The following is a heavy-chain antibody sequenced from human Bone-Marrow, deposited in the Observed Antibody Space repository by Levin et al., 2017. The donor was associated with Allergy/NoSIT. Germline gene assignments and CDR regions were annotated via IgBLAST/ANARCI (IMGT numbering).Heavy chain of an antibody. CDR3: ARLEPPGNYYYGIDV. D-gene: IGHD1-14*01. Sequence: GGSLRLSCKASGYSFTNYWIGWVRQMPGKGLELMGISYPRDSDIRYSPSFQGQVTISLDKSTTTAYLQWSSLKASDTAMYYCARLEPPGNYYYGIDVWGQGTTVTVSS. CDR2: SYPRDSDI. V-gene: IGHV5-51*01. J-gene: IGHJ6*02. CDR1: GYSFTNYW.